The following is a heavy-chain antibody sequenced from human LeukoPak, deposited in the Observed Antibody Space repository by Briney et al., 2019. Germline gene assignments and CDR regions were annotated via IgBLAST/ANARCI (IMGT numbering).Heavy chain of an antibody. CDR3: AKDSSGTFDY. CDR1: GLTFDDYA. Sequence: LTGGSLRLSCAASGLTFDDYAMHWVRQAPGKGLEWVSGISWNSGSIGYADSVKGRFTISRDNAKNSLYLQMNSLRAEDMALYYCAKDSSGTFDYWGQGTLVTVSS. J-gene: IGHJ4*02. CDR2: ISWNSGSI. V-gene: IGHV3-9*03. D-gene: IGHD2-15*01.